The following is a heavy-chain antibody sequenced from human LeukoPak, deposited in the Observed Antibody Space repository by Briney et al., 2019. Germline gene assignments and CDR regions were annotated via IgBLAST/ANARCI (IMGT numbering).Heavy chain of an antibody. D-gene: IGHD2-15*01. J-gene: IGHJ6*02. Sequence: SETLSLTCTVSGGSISSYYWSWIRQPAGKGLEWIGRIYTSGSTNYNPSLKSRVTMSVDTSKNQFSLKPSSVTAADTAVYYCARSAASRYCSGGSCSDYGMDVWGQGTTVTVSS. CDR3: ARSAASRYCSGGSCSDYGMDV. CDR1: GGSISSYY. CDR2: IYTSGST. V-gene: IGHV4-4*07.